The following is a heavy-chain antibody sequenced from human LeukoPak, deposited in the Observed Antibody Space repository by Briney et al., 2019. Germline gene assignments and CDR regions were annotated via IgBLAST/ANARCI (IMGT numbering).Heavy chain of an antibody. Sequence: GGSLKISCQGSGYSFTSYWIGWLRRLPGKGLEWMGIIYPGDSDIRYSPSFEGQVTISADRSTSTAYLQWGSLKASDTAMYYCARQSSGWYWFDPWGQGTLVTVSS. D-gene: IGHD6-19*01. V-gene: IGHV5-51*01. CDR1: GYSFTSYW. CDR3: ARQSSGWYWFDP. J-gene: IGHJ5*02. CDR2: IYPGDSDI.